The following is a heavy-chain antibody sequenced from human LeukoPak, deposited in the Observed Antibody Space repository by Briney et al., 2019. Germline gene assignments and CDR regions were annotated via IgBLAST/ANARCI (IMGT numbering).Heavy chain of an antibody. CDR1: GGSISRSNW. CDR3: ARVRIAVDEVYFDY. D-gene: IGHD6-19*01. Sequence: SETLSLTCAVSGGSISRSNWWGWVRHPPREGLGWIGEIYHSGSTNYNPSLKSRVTISVDKSKNQFSLKLSSVTAADTAVYYCARVRIAVDEVYFDYWGQGTLVTVSS. J-gene: IGHJ4*02. V-gene: IGHV4-4*02. CDR2: IYHSGST.